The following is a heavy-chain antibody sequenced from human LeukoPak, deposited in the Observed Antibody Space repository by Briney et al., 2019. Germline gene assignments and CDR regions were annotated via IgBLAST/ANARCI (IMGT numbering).Heavy chain of an antibody. CDR3: ARRATIGGYFDY. CDR1: GTSIRSYY. Sequence: SETLSLTCNVSGTSIRSYYWGWIRQPPGKELEYIGHFYPIGGTIYNPSLKSRATISVDTSKNQFSLKFRSVTAADTALYYCARRATIGGYFDYWGQGILVTVSS. V-gene: IGHV4-59*01. D-gene: IGHD3-16*01. J-gene: IGHJ4*02. CDR2: FYPIGGT.